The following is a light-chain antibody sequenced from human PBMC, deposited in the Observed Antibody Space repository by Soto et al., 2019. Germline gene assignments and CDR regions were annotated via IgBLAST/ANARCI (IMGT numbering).Light chain of an antibody. CDR2: EVS. J-gene: IGLJ1*01. CDR3: SSYSGTNYHYV. Sequence: QSARTQPPSASGSFGQSVTISCTGTSSDVGGYNYVSWYQQHPGKAPKLMIYEVSERPSGVPDRFSGSKSGNTASLTVSGLQADDEADYYCSSYSGTNYHYVFGTGTKLTVL. CDR1: SSDVGGYNY. V-gene: IGLV2-8*01.